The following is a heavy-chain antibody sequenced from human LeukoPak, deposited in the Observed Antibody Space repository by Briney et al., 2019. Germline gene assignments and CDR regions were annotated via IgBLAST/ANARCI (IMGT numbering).Heavy chain of an antibody. CDR2: LNGDGTSA. V-gene: IGHV3-74*01. CDR3: AREGPITGTTQAGFDY. CDR1: GFTLRNYW. D-gene: IGHD1-20*01. Sequence: GGPMRLSCAASGFTLRNYWMHWVRQTPGKGLLWVSRLNGDGTSATYAASVQGRFTISRDNAKNTLYLQMNSLRAEDTAVYYCAREGPITGTTQAGFDYWGQGTLVTVSS. J-gene: IGHJ4*02.